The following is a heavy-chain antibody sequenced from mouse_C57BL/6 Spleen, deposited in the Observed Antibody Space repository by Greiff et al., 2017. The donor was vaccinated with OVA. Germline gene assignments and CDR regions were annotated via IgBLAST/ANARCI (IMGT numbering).Heavy chain of an antibody. CDR3: ARANYGSKDWFAY. J-gene: IGHJ3*01. V-gene: IGHV3-6*01. D-gene: IGHD1-1*01. CDR2: ISYDGSN. Sequence: DVQLQESGPGLVKPSQSLSLTCSVTGYSITSGYYWNWIRQFPGNKLEWMGYISYDGSNNYNPSLKNRISITRDTSKNQFFLKLNSVTTEDTATYYCARANYGSKDWFAYWGQGTLVTVSA. CDR1: GYSITSGYY.